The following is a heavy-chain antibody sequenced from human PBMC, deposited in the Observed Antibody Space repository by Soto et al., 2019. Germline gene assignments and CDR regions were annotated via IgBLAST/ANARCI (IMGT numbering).Heavy chain of an antibody. CDR3: AREDDAAGMDF. V-gene: IGHV4-38-2*02. D-gene: IGHD1-1*01. J-gene: IGHJ6*02. CDR2: IYHSGSS. Sequence: QVHLQESGPGLVKPSETVSLTCTIGASSISLYYWGWVRQPPGKGLEWIGSIYHSGSSYYNPSLKSRVSLSLETSRGQLSLTLTSVTAADTAVYYCAREDDAAGMDFWGQGTTVIVSS. CDR1: ASSISLYY.